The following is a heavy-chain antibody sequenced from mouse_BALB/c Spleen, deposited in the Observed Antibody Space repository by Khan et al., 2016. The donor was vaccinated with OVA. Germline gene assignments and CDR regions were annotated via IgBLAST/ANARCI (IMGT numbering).Heavy chain of an antibody. J-gene: IGHJ1*01. CDR1: GYTFTTVV. D-gene: IGHD2-14*01. Sequence: QVQLQQSGPELKKPGETVRISCKASGYTFTTVVMQWVQKMPGKGLKWIGWINTHSGVPKYAEDFKGRFAFSLETSASTAYLQIRNLKNEDTATYFCARSYRYYWYFDVWGAGTTVTVSS. V-gene: IGHV9-4*02. CDR2: INTHSGVP. CDR3: ARSYRYYWYFDV.